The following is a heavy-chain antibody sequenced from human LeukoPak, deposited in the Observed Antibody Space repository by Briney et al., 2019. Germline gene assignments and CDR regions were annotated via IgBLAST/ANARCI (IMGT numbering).Heavy chain of an antibody. J-gene: IGHJ4*02. CDR3: VRLYDWGRLDY. CDR2: IDPNRGAT. V-gene: IGHV1-2*02. D-gene: IGHD3-9*01. Sequence: GASVKVSCKASGYTFSDYYIHWVRQAPGQGLEWMGWIDPNRGATNYEQKFHGRVTMTSDTSMSTASMELNRLTSDDTAVYYCVRLYDWGRLDYWGQGTLVTVSS. CDR1: GYTFSDYY.